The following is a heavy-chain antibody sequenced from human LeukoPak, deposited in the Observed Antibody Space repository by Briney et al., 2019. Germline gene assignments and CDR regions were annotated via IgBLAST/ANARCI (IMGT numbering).Heavy chain of an antibody. CDR1: GGSISSYY. D-gene: IGHD1-7*01. V-gene: IGHV4-59*08. Sequence: RPSETLSLTRTVSGGSISSYYWSWIRQPPGKGLEWIGYIYYSGSTNYNPSLKSRVTISVDTSKNQFSLKLSSVTAADTAVYYCARTTGTTNFDPWGQGTLVTVSS. J-gene: IGHJ5*02. CDR3: ARTTGTTNFDP. CDR2: IYYSGST.